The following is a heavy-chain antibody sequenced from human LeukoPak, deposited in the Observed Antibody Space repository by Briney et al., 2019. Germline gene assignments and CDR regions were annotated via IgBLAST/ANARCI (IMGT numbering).Heavy chain of an antibody. J-gene: IGHJ5*02. D-gene: IGHD3-10*01. V-gene: IGHV4-59*01. Sequence: SETLSLTCSVSGGSISPYFWSWIRQPPGKGLEWIGYIAYSGSTNYNPSLKSRVTISVDTSKNQFSLRLNSVTTADTAVHYCARDDYRGVTNFDPWGQGTLVTVSS. CDR1: GGSISPYF. CDR2: IAYSGST. CDR3: ARDDYRGVTNFDP.